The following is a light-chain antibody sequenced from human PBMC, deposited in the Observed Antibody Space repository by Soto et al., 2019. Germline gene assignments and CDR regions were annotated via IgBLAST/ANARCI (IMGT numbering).Light chain of an antibody. V-gene: IGKV1-5*03. CDR3: QHYNDYSWT. Sequence: DIHMTQSPSTLSASVGDRVTITCRASQSISIWLAWYQQKPGRAPNLLIYGTSSLESGVPSWFSGSGSGTEFTLTISSLQPDDFTPYYCQHYNDYSWTFGQGARVEIK. CDR2: GTS. J-gene: IGKJ1*01. CDR1: QSISIW.